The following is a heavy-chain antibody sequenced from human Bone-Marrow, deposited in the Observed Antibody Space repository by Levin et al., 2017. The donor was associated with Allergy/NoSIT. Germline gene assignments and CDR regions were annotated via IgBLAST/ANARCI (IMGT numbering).Heavy chain of an antibody. CDR3: ASSPGGSGYSYPKY. Sequence: GGSLRLSCAASGFTFSDYSMHWVRQAPGKGLEWVAVISDDGSNKYYTGSVKGRFTVSRDNSKNTLDLQMNSLRTEDTAVYYCASSPGGSGYSYPKYWGQGTLVTVSS. J-gene: IGHJ4*02. V-gene: IGHV3-30-3*01. CDR2: ISDDGSNK. D-gene: IGHD3-22*01. CDR1: GFTFSDYS.